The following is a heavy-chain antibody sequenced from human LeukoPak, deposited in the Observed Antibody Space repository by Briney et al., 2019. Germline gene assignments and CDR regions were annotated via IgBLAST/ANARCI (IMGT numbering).Heavy chain of an antibody. CDR2: ISSNGAST. CDR1: GFTFSSYA. J-gene: IGHJ4*02. V-gene: IGHV3-64*01. D-gene: IGHD3-16*01. Sequence: PGGPLRLSCAASGFTFSSYAMHWVRQAPGKGLEYVSAISSNGASTYYANSVKGRFTISRDNSNNTLYLQMGSLRAEDMAAYYCARGLPGYLWGSCYYWAQGTLVTVSS. CDR3: ARGLPGYLWGSCYY.